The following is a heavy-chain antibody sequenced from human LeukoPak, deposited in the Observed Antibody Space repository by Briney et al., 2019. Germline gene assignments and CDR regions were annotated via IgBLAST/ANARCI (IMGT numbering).Heavy chain of an antibody. J-gene: IGHJ6*03. CDR3: ARVRAGLDYYYMDV. CDR2: INSDGSST. CDR1: GFTFSSYW. Sequence: GGSLRLSCAASGFTFSSYWMHWVRQAPGKGLVWVSRINSDGSSTSYADSVKGRFTISRDNAKNSLYLQMNSLRAEDTAVYYCARVRAGLDYYYMDVWGKGTTVTVSS. V-gene: IGHV3-74*01.